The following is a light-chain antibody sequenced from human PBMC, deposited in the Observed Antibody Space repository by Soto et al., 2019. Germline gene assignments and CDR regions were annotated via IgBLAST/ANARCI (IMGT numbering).Light chain of an antibody. V-gene: IGLV2-14*01. Sequence: QSVLTQPASVSGSPGQSITISCTGTSSDVGGYNYVSWYQQHPGKAPKLMIYDVSNRPSGVSSRFSDSKSGNTASLTISGLQAEDEADYYCSSYTSSSTYVFGIGTKATVL. CDR2: DVS. CDR1: SSDVGGYNY. J-gene: IGLJ1*01. CDR3: SSYTSSSTYV.